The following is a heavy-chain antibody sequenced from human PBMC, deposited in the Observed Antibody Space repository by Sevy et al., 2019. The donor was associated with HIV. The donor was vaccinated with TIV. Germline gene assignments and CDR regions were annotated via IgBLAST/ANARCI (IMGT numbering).Heavy chain of an antibody. CDR2: IIPIFGTA. CDR1: GGTFSSYA. D-gene: IGHD3-16*01. J-gene: IGHJ4*02. CDR3: AREDGGTRN. Sequence: ASVKVSCKASGGTFSSYAISWVRQAPGQGLEWMGGIIPIFGTANYAQKFQGRVTITADESTSTAYRELSSLRSEDTAVEYGAREDGGTRNWGQGTLVTVSS. V-gene: IGHV1-69*13.